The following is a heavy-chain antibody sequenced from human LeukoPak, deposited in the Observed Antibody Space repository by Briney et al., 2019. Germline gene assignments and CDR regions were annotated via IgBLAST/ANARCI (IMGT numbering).Heavy chain of an antibody. CDR1: GFTFSSYA. Sequence: GSLRLSCAASGFTFSSYAMSWIRQPPGKGLEWIGYTYYTGSTNYNPSLKSRVTISVDTSKNQFSLKLSSVTAADTAVYYCARDRSGGSSLDYWGQGTLVTVSS. V-gene: IGHV4-59*01. D-gene: IGHD6-13*01. CDR3: ARDRSGGSSLDY. CDR2: TYYTGST. J-gene: IGHJ4*02.